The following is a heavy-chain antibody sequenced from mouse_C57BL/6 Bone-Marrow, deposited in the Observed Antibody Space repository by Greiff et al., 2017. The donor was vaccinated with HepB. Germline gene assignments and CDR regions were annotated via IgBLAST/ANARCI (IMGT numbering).Heavy chain of an antibody. CDR1: GFTFSSYT. Sequence: EVNVVESGGGLVKPGGSLKLSCAASGFTFSSYTMSWVRQTPEKRLEWVATISGGGGNTYYPDSVKGRFTISRDNAKNTLYLQMSSLRSEDTALYYCASYSSGQVPWCAYWGQGTLVTVSA. CDR2: ISGGGGNT. J-gene: IGHJ3*01. D-gene: IGHD3-2*02. CDR3: ASYSSGQVPWCAY. V-gene: IGHV5-9*01.